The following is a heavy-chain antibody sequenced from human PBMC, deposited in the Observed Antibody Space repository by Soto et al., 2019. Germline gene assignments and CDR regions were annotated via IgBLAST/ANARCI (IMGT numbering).Heavy chain of an antibody. CDR3: ARHPPYGPLAY. J-gene: IGHJ4*02. CDR1: GDSGGFISSSSYH. Sequence: SETLSLTCTVSGDSGGFISSSSYHWGWIRQPPGKGLEWIGNIYYSGSTYYNPSLKSRVTISGDTSKNQFSLRLTSVTAADTALYYCARHPPYGPLAYWGQGTLVTVSS. V-gene: IGHV4-39*01. CDR2: IYYSGST. D-gene: IGHD4-17*01.